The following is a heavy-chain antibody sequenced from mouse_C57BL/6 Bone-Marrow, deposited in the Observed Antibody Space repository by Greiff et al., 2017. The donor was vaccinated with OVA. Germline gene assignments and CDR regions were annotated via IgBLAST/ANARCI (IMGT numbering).Heavy chain of an antibody. CDR1: GYTFTSYD. J-gene: IGHJ1*03. D-gene: IGHD2-3*01. Sequence: VQLQQSGPELVKPGASVKLSCKASGYTFTSYDINWVKQRPGRGLEWIGWIYPRDGSTKYNEKFKGKATLTVDTSSSTAYMELHSLTSEDSAVYFCARWGYYPHWYFDVWGTGTTVTVSS. CDR2: IYPRDGST. CDR3: ARWGYYPHWYFDV. V-gene: IGHV1-85*01.